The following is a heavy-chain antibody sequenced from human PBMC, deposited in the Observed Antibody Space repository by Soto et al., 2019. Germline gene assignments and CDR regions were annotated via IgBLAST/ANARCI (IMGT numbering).Heavy chain of an antibody. J-gene: IGHJ4*02. Sequence: QVQLVQSGAEVKKPGASVKVSCKASGYTFTSYGISWVRQAPGQGLEWMGWISAYNGNTNYAQKLQGRVTMTTDTSTSTAYMELRSLRSDDTAVYYCGGPVWGSYRSGVGIDYWGQGTLVTVSS. CDR2: ISAYNGNT. V-gene: IGHV1-18*01. CDR1: GYTFTSYG. CDR3: GGPVWGSYRSGVGIDY. D-gene: IGHD3-16*02.